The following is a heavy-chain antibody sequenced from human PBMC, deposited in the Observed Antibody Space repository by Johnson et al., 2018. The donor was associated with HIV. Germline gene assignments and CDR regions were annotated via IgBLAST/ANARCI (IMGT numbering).Heavy chain of an antibody. CDR3: AKDVKDYGDPGAFDI. D-gene: IGHD4-17*01. J-gene: IGHJ3*02. V-gene: IGHV3-11*04. CDR2: ISSSGSII. CDR1: GFTVSSNY. Sequence: QVQLVESGGGLVQPGGSLRLSCAASGFTVSSNYMSWVRQAPGKGLEWVSYISSSGSIIYYADSVKGRFTISRDNPKNSLYLRMNSLGAEDTAGYYCAKDVKDYGDPGAFDIWGQGTMVTVFS.